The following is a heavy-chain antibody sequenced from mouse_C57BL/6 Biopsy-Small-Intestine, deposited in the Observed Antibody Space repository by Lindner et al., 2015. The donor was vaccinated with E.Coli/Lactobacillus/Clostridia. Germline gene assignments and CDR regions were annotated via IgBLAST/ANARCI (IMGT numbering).Heavy chain of an antibody. V-gene: IGHV1-81*01. CDR2: IYPRSGNT. Sequence: VQLQESGAELARPGASVKLSCEASGYTFTSFGIGWAKQGTGQGLEWIGEIYPRSGNTYCNEKFKDKATLTADKSSSTAYMELRSLTSEDSAVYFCARASSGYVAYWGQGTTLTVSS. D-gene: IGHD3-2*02. CDR1: GYTFTSFG. CDR3: ARASSGYVAY. J-gene: IGHJ2*01.